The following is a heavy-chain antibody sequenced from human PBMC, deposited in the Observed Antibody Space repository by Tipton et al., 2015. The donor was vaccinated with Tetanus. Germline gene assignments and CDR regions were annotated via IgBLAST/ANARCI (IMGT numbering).Heavy chain of an antibody. J-gene: IGHJ6*02. CDR2: IYYSGTT. CDR3: ARTPDYYYGMDV. CDR1: GGSIISADHY. Sequence: TLSLTCTVSGGSIISADHYWSWIRQPPGKGLEWIGEIYYSGTTNYNPSLKSRVTTSTDKSKNQVSLRLNSVTAADTAVYFCARTPDYYYGMDVWGQGTTVTVSS. V-gene: IGHV4-30-4*01.